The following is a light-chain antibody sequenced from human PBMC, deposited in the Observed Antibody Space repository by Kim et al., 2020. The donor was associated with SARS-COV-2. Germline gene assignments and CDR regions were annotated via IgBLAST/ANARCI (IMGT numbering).Light chain of an antibody. CDR3: SSYASSSSNYV. CDR2: NVN. J-gene: IGLJ1*01. CDR1: SRDVGGYNY. V-gene: IGLV2-14*04. Sequence: QSITIACTGTSRDVGGYNYVSWYQQHPGEAPKLMIYNVNKRPSGVSNRFSGSKSGNTASLTISGLQAEDEADYYCSSYASSSSNYVFGTGTKVTVL.